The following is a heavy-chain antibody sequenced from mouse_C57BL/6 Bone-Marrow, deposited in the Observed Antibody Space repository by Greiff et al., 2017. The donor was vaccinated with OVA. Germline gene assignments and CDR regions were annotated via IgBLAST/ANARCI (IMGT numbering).Heavy chain of an antibody. CDR1: GYTFTEYT. J-gene: IGHJ4*01. Sequence: VQLQQSGAELVKPGASVKLSCKASGYTFTEYTIHWVKQSSGQGLEWIGWFYPGSGSIKYNEKFKDKATLTADKSSSTVYMQLSRLTSEDSAVYFCARNAYGSGYGYAMDYWGQGTSVTVSS. CDR3: ARNAYGSGYGYAMDY. V-gene: IGHV1-62-2*01. CDR2: FYPGSGSI. D-gene: IGHD3-2*02.